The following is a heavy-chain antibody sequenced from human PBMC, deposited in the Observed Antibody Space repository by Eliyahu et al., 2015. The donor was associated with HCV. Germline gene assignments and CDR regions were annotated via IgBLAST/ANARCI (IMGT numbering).Heavy chain of an antibody. J-gene: IGHJ6*02. Sequence: GLEWVAVIWYDGTNKEYADSLKGRFTISRDNSKNTLYLQMNSLRAEDTAVYYCARDIYNYFDWPYNSYYYGMDVWGQGTTVTVSS. CDR2: IWYDGTNK. D-gene: IGHD3-9*01. CDR3: ARDIYNYFDWPYNSYYYGMDV. V-gene: IGHV3-33*01.